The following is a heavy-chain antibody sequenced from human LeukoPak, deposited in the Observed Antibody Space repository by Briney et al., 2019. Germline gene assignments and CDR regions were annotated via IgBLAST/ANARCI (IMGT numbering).Heavy chain of an antibody. Sequence: ASVKVSCKASGYTFTSYGITWVRQAPGQGLEWMGWISGYNGNTNYAQKLQGRVTMTTDTSSSTAYMELRSLRSDDTAVYYCARVGGRYCSSTSCYFDAFDIWGQGTMVTVSS. CDR3: ARVGGRYCSSTSCYFDAFDI. V-gene: IGHV1-18*01. CDR2: ISGYNGNT. D-gene: IGHD2-2*01. CDR1: GYTFTSYG. J-gene: IGHJ3*02.